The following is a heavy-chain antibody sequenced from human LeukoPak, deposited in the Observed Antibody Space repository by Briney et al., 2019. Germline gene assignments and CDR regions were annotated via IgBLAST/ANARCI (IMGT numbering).Heavy chain of an antibody. CDR1: GFTFSSYG. J-gene: IGHJ6*02. D-gene: IGHD2-2*02. CDR2: ISYDGSNK. Sequence: TGGSLRLSCAASGFTFSSYGMHWVRQAPGKGLEWVAVISYDGSNKYYADSVKGRFTISRDNSKNTLYLQMNSLRAEDTAVYYCASRELYGPNYYYYYGMDVWGQGTTVTVSS. V-gene: IGHV3-30*03. CDR3: ASRELYGPNYYYYYGMDV.